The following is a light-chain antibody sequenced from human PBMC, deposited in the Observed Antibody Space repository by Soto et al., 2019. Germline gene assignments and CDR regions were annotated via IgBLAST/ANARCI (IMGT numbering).Light chain of an antibody. CDR2: ASS. J-gene: IGKJ3*01. CDR1: QSISSY. CDR3: QQSYNTPFS. Sequence: DIQMTQSPSSLSASVGDRVTITCRASQSISSYLNWYQQKPGKAPKLLIYASSSLQSGVPSRLSVSGSWTDFTLTISSLQPEDFATYYCQQSYNTPFSFGPGTKVDIK. V-gene: IGKV1-39*01.